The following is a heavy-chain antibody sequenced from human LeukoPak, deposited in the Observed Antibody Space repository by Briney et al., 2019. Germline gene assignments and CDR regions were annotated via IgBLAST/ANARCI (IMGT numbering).Heavy chain of an antibody. CDR2: VHSSGGT. CDR3: TKLSDCGDDCYDRPHWFDP. J-gene: IGHJ5*02. Sequence: SETLSLTCTVSGGSMTGYYWAWIRQPPGKRLEWIGYVHSSGGTKYNPSLNSRVTVSIDMSRNQFSLNVRSVTAADTATYYCTKLSDCGDDCYDRPHWFDPWGQGRLVTVSS. CDR1: GGSMTGYY. D-gene: IGHD2-21*02. V-gene: IGHV4-59*08.